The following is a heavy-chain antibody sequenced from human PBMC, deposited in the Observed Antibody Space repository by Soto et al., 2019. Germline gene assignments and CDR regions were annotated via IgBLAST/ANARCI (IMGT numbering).Heavy chain of an antibody. D-gene: IGHD5-12*01. CDR1: GFTFSSYA. V-gene: IGHV3-23*01. CDR2: ISGSGGST. Sequence: PGGSLRLSCAAFGFTFSSYAMSWVRQAPGKGLEWVSAISGSGGSTYYADSVKGRSTISRDNSKNTLYLQMNSLRAEDTALYYCARIGDSREYSGYDTSVDFWGQGTLVTVSS. CDR3: ARIGDSREYSGYDTSVDF. J-gene: IGHJ4*02.